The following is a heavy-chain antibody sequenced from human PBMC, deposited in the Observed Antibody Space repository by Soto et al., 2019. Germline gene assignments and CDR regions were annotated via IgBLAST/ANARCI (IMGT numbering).Heavy chain of an antibody. Sequence: GXSVKVSCKASVGTFSSYAISWVRQAPGQGLEWMGGIIPIFGTANYAQKFQGRVTITADKSTSTAYMELSSLRSEDTAVYYCARDWTDTAMGFDYWGQGPLVTVSS. V-gene: IGHV1-69*06. CDR2: IIPIFGTA. CDR1: VGTFSSYA. D-gene: IGHD5-18*01. CDR3: ARDWTDTAMGFDY. J-gene: IGHJ4*02.